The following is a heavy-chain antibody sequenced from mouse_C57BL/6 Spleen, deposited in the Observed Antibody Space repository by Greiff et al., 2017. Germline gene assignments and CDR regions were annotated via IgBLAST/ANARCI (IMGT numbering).Heavy chain of an antibody. CDR1: GFTFTDYY. Sequence: EVMLVESGGGLVQPGGSLSLSCAASGFTFTDYYMSWVRQPPGKALEWLGFIRNKANGYTTEYSASVKGRFTISRDNSQSILYLHMNALRAEDSATYYCARLYSNCVWYFDVWGTGTTVTVSS. V-gene: IGHV7-3*01. D-gene: IGHD2-5*01. J-gene: IGHJ1*03. CDR3: ARLYSNCVWYFDV. CDR2: IRNKANGYTT.